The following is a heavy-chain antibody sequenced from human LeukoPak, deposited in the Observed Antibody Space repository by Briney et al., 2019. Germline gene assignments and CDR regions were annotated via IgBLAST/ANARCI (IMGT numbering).Heavy chain of an antibody. CDR1: GGSISSYY. D-gene: IGHD3-3*01. CDR2: IYTSGST. Sequence: SETLSLTCTVSGGSISSYYWSWIRQPAGKGLEWIGRIYTSGSTNYNPSLKSRVTMSVDTSKNQFSLKLSSVTAADTAVYYCAREGDNDFWSGYYTGAFDIWGQGTMVTVSS. J-gene: IGHJ3*02. V-gene: IGHV4-4*07. CDR3: AREGDNDFWSGYYTGAFDI.